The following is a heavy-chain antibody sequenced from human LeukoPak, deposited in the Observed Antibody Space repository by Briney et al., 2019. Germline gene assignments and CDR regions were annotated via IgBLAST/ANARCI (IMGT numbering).Heavy chain of an antibody. CDR1: GFTFSSYS. CDR2: ISSRSTTI. J-gene: IGHJ4*02. CDR3: AKEGPGGSPPYFDY. D-gene: IGHD1-26*01. Sequence: GGSLRLSCAASGFTFSSYSMNWVRQAPGKGLEWVSYISSRSTTIYYADSVKGRFTISRDNAKNSLYLQMNSLRAEDTAVYYCAKEGPGGSPPYFDYWGQGTLVTVSS. V-gene: IGHV3-48*01.